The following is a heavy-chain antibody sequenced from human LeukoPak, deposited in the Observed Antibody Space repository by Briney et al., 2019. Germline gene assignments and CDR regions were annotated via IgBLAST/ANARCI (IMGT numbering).Heavy chain of an antibody. V-gene: IGHV3-23*01. J-gene: IGHJ4*02. D-gene: IGHD6-6*01. CDR3: ANALKEYSSSSGLDY. Sequence: GGSLRLSCAASGFTFSSYAMSWVRQAPGKGLEWVSAISGSGGSTYYADSVKGRFTISRDNSKNTLYLQMNSLRAEDTAVYYCANALKEYSSSSGLDYWGQGTLVTVSS. CDR2: ISGSGGST. CDR1: GFTFSSYA.